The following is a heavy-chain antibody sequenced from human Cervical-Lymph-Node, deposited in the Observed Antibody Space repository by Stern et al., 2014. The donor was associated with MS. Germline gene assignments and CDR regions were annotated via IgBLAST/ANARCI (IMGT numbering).Heavy chain of an antibody. Sequence: QVQLAESGAEVKKPGSSVKVSCKTSGDTFSSYAISWVRQGPGQGLECMGWIVPSFGTANDAEKCQGRVTITADVSTNTAYMELSRLGSDDTAVYYCARDSTTGMDVWGQGTTVTVSS. V-gene: IGHV1-69*01. D-gene: IGHD1-1*01. J-gene: IGHJ6*02. CDR2: IVPSFGTA. CDR1: GDTFSSYA. CDR3: ARDSTTGMDV.